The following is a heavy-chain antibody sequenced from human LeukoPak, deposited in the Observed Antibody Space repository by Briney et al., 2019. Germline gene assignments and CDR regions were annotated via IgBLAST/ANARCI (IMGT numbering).Heavy chain of an antibody. CDR1: GYTFTGYY. CDR2: INPNSGGT. J-gene: IGHJ5*02. D-gene: IGHD6-13*01. CDR3: AREGSSLGGYWFDP. V-gene: IGHV1-2*02. Sequence: GASVKVSCKASGYTFTGYYMHWVRQAPGQGLEWMGWINPNSGGTNYAQKFQGRVTMTRDTSISTAYMELSRLRSDDTAVYYCAREGSSLGGYWFDPWGQGTLVTVSS.